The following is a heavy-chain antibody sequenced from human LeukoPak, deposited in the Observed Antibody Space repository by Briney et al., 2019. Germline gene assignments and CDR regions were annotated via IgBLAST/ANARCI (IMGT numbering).Heavy chain of an antibody. Sequence: GGSLRLSCAASGFTFSNFVMTWVRQAPGKGLEWVSGISESGGTTYYADSVKGRFTVSRDNSKNSLYLQMNSLRTEDTALYYCAKDMWVYYDSSGCPFDYWGQGTLVTVSS. V-gene: IGHV3-43*02. CDR1: GFTFSNFV. D-gene: IGHD3-22*01. J-gene: IGHJ4*02. CDR3: AKDMWVYYDSSGCPFDY. CDR2: ISESGGTT.